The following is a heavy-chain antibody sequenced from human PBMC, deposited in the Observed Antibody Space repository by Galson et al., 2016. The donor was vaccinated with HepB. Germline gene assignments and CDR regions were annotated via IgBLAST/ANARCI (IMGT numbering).Heavy chain of an antibody. CDR2: IYYSGST. CDR1: RGSISSGNYY. D-gene: IGHD6-13*01. CDR3: AGELPAAIPRYIAAAGVIRKRGMGFDP. J-gene: IGHJ5*02. Sequence: TLSLTCTVSRGSISSGNYYWTWIRQHPGKGLEWIGYIYYSGSTDYNPSLKSRVAISVDTSKNQFSLELSSVTAADTAVYYCAGELPAAIPRYIAAAGVIRKRGMGFDPWGQGTLVTVSS. V-gene: IGHV4-31*03.